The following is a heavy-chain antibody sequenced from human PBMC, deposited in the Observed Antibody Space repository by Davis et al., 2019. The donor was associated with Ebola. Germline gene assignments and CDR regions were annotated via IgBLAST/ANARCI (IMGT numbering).Heavy chain of an antibody. V-gene: IGHV3-73*01. CDR2: VKSKANSYAT. Sequence: PGGSLRLSCAASGFTFSGSGIHWVRQASGKGLEWVGRVKSKANSYATAYAASVKGRFTISRDDSKNTAYLQMNSLKTKDTAVYYCNHGSNLGDYWGQGTLVTVSS. D-gene: IGHD4-23*01. CDR3: NHGSNLGDY. CDR1: GFTFSGSG. J-gene: IGHJ4*02.